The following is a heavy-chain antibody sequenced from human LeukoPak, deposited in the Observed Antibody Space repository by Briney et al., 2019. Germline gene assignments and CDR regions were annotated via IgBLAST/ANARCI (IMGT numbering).Heavy chain of an antibody. V-gene: IGHV4-4*07. Sequence: PSETLSLTCSVSGDSISYYYWPWIRQPAGKGLEWIGRIYSNGGTNYNPSLNSRVTMSIDTAKNQFSLNLSSVTAADTAIYYCARVHNSGPGYCSGTSCYRLGGWFDTWGQGTLVTVSS. CDR3: ARVHNSGPGYCSGTSCYRLGGWFDT. CDR2: IYSNGGT. J-gene: IGHJ5*02. D-gene: IGHD2-2*02. CDR1: GDSISYYY.